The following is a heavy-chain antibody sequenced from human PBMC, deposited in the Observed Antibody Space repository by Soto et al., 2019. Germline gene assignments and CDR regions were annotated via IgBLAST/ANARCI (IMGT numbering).Heavy chain of an antibody. J-gene: IGHJ3*02. V-gene: IGHV1-8*01. CDR3: ARVLLWFGEPHDAFDI. CDR1: GYTFTHYD. CDR2: MNPNSGNT. D-gene: IGHD3-10*01. Sequence: ASVKVSCKASGYTFTHYDINWVRQAPGQGLEWMGWMNPNSGNTGYAQKFQGRVTMTRNTSISTAYMELSSLRSEDTAVYYCARVLLWFGEPHDAFDIWGQGTMVTVS.